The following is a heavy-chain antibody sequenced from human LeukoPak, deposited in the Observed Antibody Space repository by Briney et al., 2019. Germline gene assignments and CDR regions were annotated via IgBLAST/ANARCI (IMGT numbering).Heavy chain of an antibody. D-gene: IGHD3/OR15-3a*01. CDR1: GFTFSSYT. J-gene: IGHJ4*02. V-gene: IGHV3-53*01. CDR3: ARALIFDY. CDR2: VYSGGTT. Sequence: RTGGTLSLSCAASGFTFSSYTMNWVRQAQGKGREWVSVVYSGGTTYSADSVKGRFTISRDNSKNTLYLQMNSQGAEDTAVYYCARALIFDYWGQGTLVTVSS.